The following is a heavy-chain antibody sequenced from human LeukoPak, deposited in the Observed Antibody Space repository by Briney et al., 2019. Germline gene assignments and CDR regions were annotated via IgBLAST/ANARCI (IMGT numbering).Heavy chain of an antibody. V-gene: IGHV3-30-3*01. D-gene: IGHD3-10*01. CDR3: AKPFGEIDY. CDR1: GFTFSSYA. J-gene: IGHJ4*02. Sequence: GGSLRLSCAASGFTFSSYAMHWVRQAPGKGLEWVAVISYDGSNKYYADSVKGRFTISRDNSKNTLYLQMNSLRAEDTAVYYRAKPFGEIDYWGQGTLVTVSS. CDR2: ISYDGSNK.